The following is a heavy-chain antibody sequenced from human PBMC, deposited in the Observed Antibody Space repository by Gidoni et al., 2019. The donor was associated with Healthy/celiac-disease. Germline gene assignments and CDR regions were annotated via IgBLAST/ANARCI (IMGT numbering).Heavy chain of an antibody. Sequence: QVQLVQSGAEVKKPGASVKVSCKASGYTFTSYGISWVRQAPGQGLEWMGWISAYNGNTNYAQKLQGRVTMTTDTSTSTAYMELRSLRSDDTAVYYCASILPGYCSSTSCQKYYYYGMDVWGQGTTVTVSS. D-gene: IGHD2-2*03. CDR1: GYTFTSYG. CDR2: ISAYNGNT. J-gene: IGHJ6*02. V-gene: IGHV1-18*01. CDR3: ASILPGYCSSTSCQKYYYYGMDV.